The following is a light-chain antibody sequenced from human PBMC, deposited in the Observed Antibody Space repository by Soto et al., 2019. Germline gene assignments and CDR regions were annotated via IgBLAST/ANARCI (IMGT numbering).Light chain of an antibody. CDR1: QTISNW. V-gene: IGKV1-5*01. Sequence: DIQMTQSPSTLSASVGDRVTITCRASQTISNWLAWYQQKPGKAPRLLIYDASTLESGVPSRFSGSASGTEFTLTISSLQPDAFATYYCQQHTFGQGTKLEIK. J-gene: IGKJ2*01. CDR3: QQHT. CDR2: DAS.